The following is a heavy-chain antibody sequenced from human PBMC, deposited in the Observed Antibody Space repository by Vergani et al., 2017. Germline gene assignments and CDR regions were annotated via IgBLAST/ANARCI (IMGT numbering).Heavy chain of an antibody. V-gene: IGHV1-69*15. CDR1: RGTFSSYV. Sequence: QVQLVQSGTEVMKPGSSVKVSCKASRGTFSSYVINWVRQAPGQGLEWMGRVLPMFGTANYAQKFQGRVTITADESTSTSYMTLSSLRSDDTAVYYCARDNTVAVATPRYYNGLDVWGQGTTVTVS. D-gene: IGHD2-2*01. J-gene: IGHJ6*02. CDR3: ARDNTVAVATPRYYNGLDV. CDR2: VLPMFGTA.